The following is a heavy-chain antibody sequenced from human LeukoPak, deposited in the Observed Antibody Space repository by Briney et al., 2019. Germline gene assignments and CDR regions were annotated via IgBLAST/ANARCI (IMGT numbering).Heavy chain of an antibody. J-gene: IGHJ6*03. CDR2: ISTNSAFI. Sequence: PGGSLRLSCTASGFTFINYSMNWVRQAPGKGLEWVSSISTNSAFIYYADSVRGRFTISRDNAKNSLYLQMNSLRAEDTAVYYCARDSTDRAEGSGWYWNYYMDVWGKGTTVTISS. D-gene: IGHD6-19*01. CDR1: GFTFINYS. CDR3: ARDSTDRAEGSGWYWNYYMDV. V-gene: IGHV3-21*01.